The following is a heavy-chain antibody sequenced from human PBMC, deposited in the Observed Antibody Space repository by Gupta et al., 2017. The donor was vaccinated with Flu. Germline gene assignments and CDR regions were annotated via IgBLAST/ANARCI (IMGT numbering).Heavy chain of an antibody. CDR2: IKQDGSEK. CDR3: ARCTSKVVPAAYLPGY. V-gene: IGHV3-7*01. CDR1: GFTFSSYW. Sequence: EVQLVESGGGLVQPGGSLRLSCAASGFTFSSYWMSWVRQAPGKGLEWVANIKQDGSEKYYVDSVKGRFTISRDNAKNSLYLQMNSLRAEDTAVYYCARCTSKVVPAAYLPGYWGQGTLVTVSS. D-gene: IGHD2-2*01. J-gene: IGHJ4*02.